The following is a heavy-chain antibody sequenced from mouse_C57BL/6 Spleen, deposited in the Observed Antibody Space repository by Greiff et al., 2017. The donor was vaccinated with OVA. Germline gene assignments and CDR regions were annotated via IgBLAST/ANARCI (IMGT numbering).Heavy chain of an antibody. Sequence: VQLQQSGPGMVKPSQSLSLTCTVTGYSITSGYDWHWIRHFPGNKLEWMGYISYSGSTNYNPSLKSRISITHDTSKNHFFLKLNSVTTEDTATYYCARRDGYWYFDVWGTGTTVTVSS. J-gene: IGHJ1*03. V-gene: IGHV3-1*01. CDR2: ISYSGST. D-gene: IGHD2-3*01. CDR1: GYSITSGYD. CDR3: ARRDGYWYFDV.